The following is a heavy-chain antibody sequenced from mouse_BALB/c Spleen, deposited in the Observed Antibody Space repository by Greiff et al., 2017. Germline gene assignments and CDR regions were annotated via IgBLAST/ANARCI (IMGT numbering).Heavy chain of an antibody. V-gene: IGHV1-7*01. J-gene: IGHJ2*01. CDR2: INPSTGYT. D-gene: IGHD3-1*01. CDR1: GYTFTSYW. Sequence: QVQLQQSGAELAKPGASVKMSCKASGYTFTSYWMHWVKQRPGQGLEWIGYINPSTGYTEYNQKFKDKATLTADKSSSTAYMQLSSLTSEDSAVYYCARDSLGYYFDYWGQGTTLTVSS. CDR3: ARDSLGYYFDY.